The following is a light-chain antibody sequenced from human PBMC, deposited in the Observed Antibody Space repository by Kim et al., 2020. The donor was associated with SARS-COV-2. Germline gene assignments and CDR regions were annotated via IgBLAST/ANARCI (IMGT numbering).Light chain of an antibody. V-gene: IGKV1D-12*01. J-gene: IGKJ5*01. CDR2: TAS. CDR3: QQADSFPIT. Sequence: ASVGDRVTITCRASQAINNWLAWYQQKPGKAPNLLIHTASTLQSGVPSRFSGSGSGTDFTLTISSVQPEDFATYYCQQADSFPITFGQGTRLEIK. CDR1: QAINNW.